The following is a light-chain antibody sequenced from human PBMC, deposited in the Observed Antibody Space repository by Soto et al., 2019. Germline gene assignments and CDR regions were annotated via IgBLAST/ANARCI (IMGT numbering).Light chain of an antibody. CDR2: AAS. V-gene: IGKV1-8*01. CDR3: QHYYSYPRT. Sequence: AIRVTQSPSSFSASTGHRLPLTCRASHGISSYLAWYQQKPGKAPKLLIYAASTLQSGVPSRFSGSGSGTDFTLTISCLQSEDFATYYCQHYYSYPRTFGQGTKVDI. J-gene: IGKJ1*01. CDR1: HGISSY.